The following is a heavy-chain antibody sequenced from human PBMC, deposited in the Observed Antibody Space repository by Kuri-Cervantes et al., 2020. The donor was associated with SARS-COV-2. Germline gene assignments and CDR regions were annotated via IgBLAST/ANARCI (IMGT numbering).Heavy chain of an antibody. J-gene: IGHJ4*02. CDR2: ISSSSGYI. V-gene: IGHV3-21*01. CDR1: GFTFSGYN. CDR3: ARERMTPLSKYPYYFDY. Sequence: GESRKISCTASGFTFSGYNMNWVRQAPGKGLEWVSSISSSSGYIYYTDSVMGRFTISRDNAKNSLYLQMNSLRAEDTAVYHCARERMTPLSKYPYYFDYWGQGTLVTVSS. D-gene: IGHD2-2*02.